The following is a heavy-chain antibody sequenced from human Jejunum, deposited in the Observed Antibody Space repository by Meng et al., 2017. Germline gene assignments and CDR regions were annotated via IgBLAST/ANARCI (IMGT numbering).Heavy chain of an antibody. CDR3: ARVILYSGSYYFDF. V-gene: IGHV4-61*01. CDR2: VYYSGHT. CDR1: GDSVSSDTYD. Sequence: QESAPRLFGPSETLSLTCTFSGDSVSSDTYDWSWIRQPPGQGLEWIGYVYYSGHTDYNPSLKRRVTISIDKSTNQFSLRLSSVTAADTAVYYCARVILYSGSYYFDFWGQGTLVTVSS. J-gene: IGHJ4*02. D-gene: IGHD1-26*01.